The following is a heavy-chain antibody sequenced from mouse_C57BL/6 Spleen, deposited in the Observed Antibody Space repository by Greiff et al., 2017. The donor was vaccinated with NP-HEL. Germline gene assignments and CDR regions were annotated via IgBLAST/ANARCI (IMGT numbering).Heavy chain of an antibody. V-gene: IGHV1-69*01. CDR2: IDPSDSYT. Sequence: QVQLQQSGAELVMPGASVKLSCKASGYTFTSYWMHWVKQRPGQGLEWIGEIDPSDSYTNYNQKFKGKSTLTVDKSSSTAYMQLSSLTSEDSAVYYCARWNSNYGWFAYWGQGTLVTVSA. CDR3: ARWNSNYGWFAY. D-gene: IGHD2-5*01. J-gene: IGHJ3*01. CDR1: GYTFTSYW.